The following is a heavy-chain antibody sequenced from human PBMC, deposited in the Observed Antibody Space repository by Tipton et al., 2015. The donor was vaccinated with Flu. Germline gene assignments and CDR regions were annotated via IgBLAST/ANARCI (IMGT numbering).Heavy chain of an antibody. Sequence: GLVKPSETLSLTCTVSGGSISTYYWSWIRQPAGKGLEWIGRIYSGWNTNYNPSLKSRVSMSVDTSKNQFSLKLRSATAADTAMYFCARDVFPSVPSYYFDLWGPGALVTVSS. CDR3: ARDVFPSVPSYYFDL. V-gene: IGHV4-4*07. CDR1: GGSISTYY. CDR2: IYSGWNT. D-gene: IGHD2/OR15-2a*01. J-gene: IGHJ4*02.